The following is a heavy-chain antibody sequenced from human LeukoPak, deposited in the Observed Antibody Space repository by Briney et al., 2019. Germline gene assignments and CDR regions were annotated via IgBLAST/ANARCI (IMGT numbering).Heavy chain of an antibody. D-gene: IGHD5-18*01. V-gene: IGHV3-74*01. CDR3: AREGLGYSYDY. J-gene: IGHJ4*02. CDR1: GFTFSNYW. CDR2: VHSDGSYT. Sequence: GGSLRLSCAASGFTFSNYWMHWVRQAPGKGLMWVSRVHSDGSYTNYADSVKGRFTISRDNAKSTLYLQMNSQRAEDTAVYYCAREGLGYSYDYWGQGTLVTVSS.